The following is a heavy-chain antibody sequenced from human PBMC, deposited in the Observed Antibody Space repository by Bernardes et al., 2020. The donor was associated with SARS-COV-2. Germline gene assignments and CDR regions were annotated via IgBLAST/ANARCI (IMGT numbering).Heavy chain of an antibody. Sequence: GGSLRLSCVASGFTFEGYGMNWVRQAPGKGLEWVSGMNWNGVGTGYADSVEGRFSISRDNAKKSLYLQMNGLRVEDTALYYCARSHDGSGTYYRDYFYGMDVWGQGTAVTVSS. CDR2: MNWNGVGT. J-gene: IGHJ6*02. CDR1: GFTFEGYG. CDR3: ARSHDGSGTYYRDYFYGMDV. D-gene: IGHD3-10*01. V-gene: IGHV3-20*04.